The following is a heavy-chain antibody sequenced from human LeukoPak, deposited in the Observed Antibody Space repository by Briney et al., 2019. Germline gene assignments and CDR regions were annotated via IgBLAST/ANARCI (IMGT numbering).Heavy chain of an antibody. Sequence: ASVKVSCKASGGTFSSYAISWVRQAPGQGLEWMGGIIPIFGTANYAQKFQGRVTITTDESTSTAYMELSSPRSEDTAVYYCAREEDCSSTSCPPDAFDIWGQGTMVTVSS. J-gene: IGHJ3*02. CDR2: IIPIFGTA. CDR1: GGTFSSYA. CDR3: AREEDCSSTSCPPDAFDI. V-gene: IGHV1-69*05. D-gene: IGHD2-2*01.